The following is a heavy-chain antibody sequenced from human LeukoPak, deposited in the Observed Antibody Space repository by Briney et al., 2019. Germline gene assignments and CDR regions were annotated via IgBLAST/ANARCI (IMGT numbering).Heavy chain of an antibody. J-gene: IGHJ6*03. CDR2: IYHSGST. Sequence: PSETLSLTCAVSGYSISSGYYWGWIRQPPGKGLEWIGSIYHSGSTYYNPSLKSRVTISVDTSKNQFSLKLSSVTAADTAVYYCARGRCSGGSCYRAFYYYYYMDVWGKGTTVTVSS. V-gene: IGHV4-38-2*01. CDR1: GYSISSGYY. D-gene: IGHD2-15*01. CDR3: ARGRCSGGSCYRAFYYYYYMDV.